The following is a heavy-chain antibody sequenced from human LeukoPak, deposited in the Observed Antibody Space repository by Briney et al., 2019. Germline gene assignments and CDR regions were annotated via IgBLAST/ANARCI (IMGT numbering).Heavy chain of an antibody. CDR3: ARYTSASIDY. Sequence: ASVKVSCKASGFTFTSYAFSWVRQAPGQGLEWMGWISASHGNTNYALKLQGRVTMTTDTSTSTAYMELRSLRSDDTAMYYCARYTSASIDYWGQGTLVTVSS. CDR2: ISASHGNT. V-gene: IGHV1-18*01. J-gene: IGHJ4*02. CDR1: GFTFTSYA. D-gene: IGHD6-6*01.